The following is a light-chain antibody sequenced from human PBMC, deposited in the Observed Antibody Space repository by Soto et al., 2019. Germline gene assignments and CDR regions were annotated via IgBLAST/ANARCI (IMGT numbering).Light chain of an antibody. V-gene: IGKV1-5*03. Sequence: DTQMTQSPSTLSASVGDRVTITCRANQSISSWLAWYQQKPGKAPKLLIYKASSLESGVPSRFSGSGSGTEFTLTISSLQPDDFATYYCKQFNNYPWTFGQGTRVEIK. CDR1: QSISSW. CDR2: KAS. CDR3: KQFNNYPWT. J-gene: IGKJ1*01.